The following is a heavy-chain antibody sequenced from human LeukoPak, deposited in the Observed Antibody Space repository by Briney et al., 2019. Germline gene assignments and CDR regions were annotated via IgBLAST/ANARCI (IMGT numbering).Heavy chain of an antibody. D-gene: IGHD3-10*01. V-gene: IGHV1-3*03. CDR3: ARAALLWFGEPHMDV. Sequence: ASVKVSCKASGYTFTSYAMHWVRQAPGQRLEWMGWINAGNGNTKYSQEFQGRVTITRDTSASTAYMELSSLRSEDMAVYYCARAALLWFGEPHMDVWGKGTTVTISS. CDR2: INAGNGNT. J-gene: IGHJ6*03. CDR1: GYTFTSYA.